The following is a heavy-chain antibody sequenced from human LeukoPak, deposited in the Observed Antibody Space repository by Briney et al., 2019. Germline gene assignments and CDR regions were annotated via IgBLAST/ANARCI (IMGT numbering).Heavy chain of an antibody. D-gene: IGHD2-15*01. CDR2: VYYSGNT. CDR1: GGSVSSGSYY. V-gene: IGHV4-61*01. Sequence: SETLSLTCTVSGGSVSSGSYYWSWIRQPPGQGLEWIGYVYYSGNTNYNPSLKSRVTISVDTSKNQFSLKLTSVTAADTAVYYCARDTGYCSGGSCYPNYFDYWGPGTLVTVSS. J-gene: IGHJ4*02. CDR3: ARDTGYCSGGSCYPNYFDY.